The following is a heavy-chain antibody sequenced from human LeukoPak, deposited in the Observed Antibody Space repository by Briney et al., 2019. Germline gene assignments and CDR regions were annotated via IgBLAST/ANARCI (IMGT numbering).Heavy chain of an antibody. J-gene: IGHJ4*02. D-gene: IGHD5-12*01. CDR1: GDSISSYY. CDR3: ARDGYSGNDGL. Sequence: SETLSLTCSVSGDSISSYYWSWIRQPAGKGLEWIGYIYHSGSTKYNPSLKSRITISVDTSKNQFSLKLSSVTAADTAVYYYARDGYSGNDGLWGQGTLVTVSS. CDR2: IYHSGST. V-gene: IGHV4-59*01.